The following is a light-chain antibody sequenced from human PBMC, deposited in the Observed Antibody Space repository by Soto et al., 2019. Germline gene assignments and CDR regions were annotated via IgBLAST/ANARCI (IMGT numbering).Light chain of an antibody. Sequence: ESVLTQSPGTLSLSSGERATLSCRASQSVRSRYLAWYQQKPGQAPRLLIYGASSRATGIPDRFSGSGSGADFTLTISRLEPEDFAVYYCQQYGTSPYTFGQGTKLEIK. CDR1: QSVRSRY. V-gene: IGKV3-20*01. J-gene: IGKJ2*01. CDR2: GAS. CDR3: QQYGTSPYT.